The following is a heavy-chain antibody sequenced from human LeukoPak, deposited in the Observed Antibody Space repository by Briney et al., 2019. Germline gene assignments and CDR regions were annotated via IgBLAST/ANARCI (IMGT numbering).Heavy chain of an antibody. Sequence: ASVTVSCKASGYTFTGHYMHWVRQAPGQGLEWMGWMHPTSGGTNYAQDFQGRVTMTRDTSISTAYMELTRLTSDDTAVYYCARYSYGTNSDAFDLWGQGTIVTVSS. J-gene: IGHJ3*01. D-gene: IGHD4-23*01. CDR1: GYTFTGHY. CDR2: MHPTSGGT. V-gene: IGHV1-2*02. CDR3: ARYSYGTNSDAFDL.